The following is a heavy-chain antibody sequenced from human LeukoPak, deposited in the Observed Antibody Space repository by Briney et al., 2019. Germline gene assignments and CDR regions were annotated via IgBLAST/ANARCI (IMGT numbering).Heavy chain of an antibody. Sequence: SVKVSCKASGCTFSNYTMSWVRQAPGQGLEWMGRIIPILGIANYAQKFQGRVTITADKSTSTPYMDLNSLKSEDTAVYYCARDIVVVVAASHYYYYGMDVWGQGTTVTVSS. D-gene: IGHD2-15*01. CDR3: ARDIVVVVAASHYYYYGMDV. V-gene: IGHV1-69*04. CDR1: GCTFSNYT. J-gene: IGHJ6*02. CDR2: IIPILGIA.